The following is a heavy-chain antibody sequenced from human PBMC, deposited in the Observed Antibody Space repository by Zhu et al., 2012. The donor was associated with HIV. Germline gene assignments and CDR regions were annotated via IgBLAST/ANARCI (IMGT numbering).Heavy chain of an antibody. Sequence: QVQLQESGPGLVKPSETLSLTCTVSGDSVSSGSYYWSWIRQSPGKGLEWVGYIYYTGSANYNPSLKGRLTISVETSKNQFSLKLSSVTAADTAVYYCARSWPNYGGKPPYYFDYWGQGTLVTVSS. CDR2: IYYTGSA. CDR1: GDSVSSGSYY. D-gene: IGHD4-23*01. V-gene: IGHV4-61*01. CDR3: ARSWPNYGGKPPYYFDY. J-gene: IGHJ4*02.